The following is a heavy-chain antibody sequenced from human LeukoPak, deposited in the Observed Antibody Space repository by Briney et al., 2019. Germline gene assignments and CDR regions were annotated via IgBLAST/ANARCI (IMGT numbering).Heavy chain of an antibody. D-gene: IGHD5-18*01. CDR3: ARDRGYGIYYYYYMDV. V-gene: IGHV1-2*06. CDR1: GYTFTGYY. J-gene: IGHJ6*03. Sequence: ASVKVSCKASGYTFTGYYMHWVRQAPGQGLEWMGRINPNSGGTNYAQKFQGRDTMTRDTSISTAYVELSRLRSDDTAVYYCARDRGYGIYYYYYMDVWGKGTTVTVSS. CDR2: INPNSGGT.